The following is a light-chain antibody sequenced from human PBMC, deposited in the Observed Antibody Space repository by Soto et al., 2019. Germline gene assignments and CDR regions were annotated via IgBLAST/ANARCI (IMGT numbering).Light chain of an antibody. J-gene: IGKJ2*01. CDR1: QSLVGSDGVTY. V-gene: IGKV2-24*01. Sequence: IVMTQTPLSSRVILGQTASISCRSSQSLVGSDGVTYLTLLQQRPGQPPRLLISRNSARFLGAPDRFRGSGAGTDFTLEISRVEPEDVGIYYCMQAKDLPHTFGQGTKLQIE. CDR3: MQAKDLPHT. CDR2: RNS.